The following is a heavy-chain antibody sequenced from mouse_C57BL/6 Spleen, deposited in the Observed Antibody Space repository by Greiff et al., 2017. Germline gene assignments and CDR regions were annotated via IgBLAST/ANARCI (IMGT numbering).Heavy chain of an antibody. J-gene: IGHJ4*01. D-gene: IGHD1-1*01. V-gene: IGHV14-4*01. Sequence: VHVKQSGAELVRPGASVKLSCTASGFNIKDDYMHWVKQRPEQGLEWIGWIDPENGDTEYASKFQGKATITADTSSNTAYLQLSSLTSEDTAVYYCTTRDYGSSLYAMDYWGQGTSVTVSS. CDR1: GFNIKDDY. CDR2: IDPENGDT. CDR3: TTRDYGSSLYAMDY.